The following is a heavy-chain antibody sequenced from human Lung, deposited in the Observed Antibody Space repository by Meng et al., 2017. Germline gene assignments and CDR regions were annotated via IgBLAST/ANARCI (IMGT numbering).Heavy chain of an antibody. Sequence: QVQLVQSGAEVKKPGASVKVSCKPSGYTFPDYYIHWVRLAPGQGLEWMGHIDPKSGDTRYAQKFQGRVTMTGDTSIGTAYMELTGLRSDDTALYYCARDEDISAAGKLFGDYWGQGTLVTVSS. CDR1: GYTFPDYY. D-gene: IGHD6-13*01. J-gene: IGHJ4*02. CDR3: ARDEDISAAGKLFGDY. V-gene: IGHV1-2*06. CDR2: IDPKSGDT.